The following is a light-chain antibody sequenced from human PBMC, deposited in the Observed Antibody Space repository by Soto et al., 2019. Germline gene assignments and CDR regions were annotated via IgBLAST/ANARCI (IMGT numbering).Light chain of an antibody. Sequence: EIVLAQSPGTLSLSPGERATLYCRSSQSISSDYLAWYQHRPGQAPRRLMDATSNRAPGLPDRFGVSGSGTDFTLTNSRLEPEDAAVSYGQQYGNAPLTVGGGTKVESK. CDR1: QSISSDY. V-gene: IGKV3-20*01. J-gene: IGKJ4*01. CDR3: QQYGNAPLT. CDR2: ATS.